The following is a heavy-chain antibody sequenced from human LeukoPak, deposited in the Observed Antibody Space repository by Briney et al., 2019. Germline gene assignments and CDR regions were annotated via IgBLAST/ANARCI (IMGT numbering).Heavy chain of an antibody. CDR1: GGSISSHY. J-gene: IGHJ4*02. Sequence: PSETLSLTCTVSGGSISSHYWSWIRQPPGKGLEWIGYIYYSGSTNYNPSLKSRVTISVDTSKNQFSLKLSSVTAADTAVYYCARQAPYDILTGYCFDYWGQGTLVTVSS. D-gene: IGHD3-9*01. CDR2: IYYSGST. CDR3: ARQAPYDILTGYCFDY. V-gene: IGHV4-59*08.